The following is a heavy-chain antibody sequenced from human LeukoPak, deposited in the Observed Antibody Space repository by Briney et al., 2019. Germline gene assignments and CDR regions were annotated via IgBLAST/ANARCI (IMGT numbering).Heavy chain of an antibody. CDR1: GGSISSYY. Sequence: SETLSLTCTVSGGSISSYYWSWIRQPPGKGLEWIGYIYYSGSTNYNPSLKSRVTISVDTSKNQFSLKLSSVTAADTAVYYCARTGYSGNYFDYWSQRTLVTVSS. V-gene: IGHV4-59*01. D-gene: IGHD5-12*01. CDR3: ARTGYSGNYFDY. J-gene: IGHJ4*02. CDR2: IYYSGST.